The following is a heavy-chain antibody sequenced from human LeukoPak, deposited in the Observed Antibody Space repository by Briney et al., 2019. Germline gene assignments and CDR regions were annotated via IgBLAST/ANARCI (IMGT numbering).Heavy chain of an antibody. V-gene: IGHV1-18*01. J-gene: IGHJ4*02. Sequence: ASVKVSCTASGYTFSNFDISWVRQAPGQGLEWMARISTDNGNTDYAQKFQGRVTMTTDTSTNTAYMEMRSLTSDDTAVYYCARDGAHCGSANCYFDNWGQGTLVIVSS. CDR3: ARDGAHCGSANCYFDN. D-gene: IGHD2-2*01. CDR1: GYTFSNFD. CDR2: ISTDNGNT.